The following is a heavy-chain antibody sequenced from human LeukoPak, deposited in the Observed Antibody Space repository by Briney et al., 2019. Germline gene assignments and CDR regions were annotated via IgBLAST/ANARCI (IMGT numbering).Heavy chain of an antibody. V-gene: IGHV3-7*01. D-gene: IGHD2-2*01. J-gene: IGHJ4*02. CDR1: GFTFSSYW. Sequence: GGSLRLSCAASGFTFSSYWMSWVRQAPGKGLEWVGNIKQDGSEKYYVDSVKGRFTISRDNAKNTLYLQMNSLRAEDTAVYYCASIYQDIVVVPAAPLDYWGQGTLVTVSS. CDR2: IKQDGSEK. CDR3: ASIYQDIVVVPAAPLDY.